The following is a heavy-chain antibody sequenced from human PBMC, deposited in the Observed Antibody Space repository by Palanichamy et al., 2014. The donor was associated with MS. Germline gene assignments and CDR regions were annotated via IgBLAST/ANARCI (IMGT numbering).Heavy chain of an antibody. J-gene: IGHJ4*02. V-gene: IGHV3-23*01. CDR3: AKELAAGLKFDY. D-gene: IGHD6-19*01. CDR1: GFTFSSYA. CDR2: ISGSGGST. Sequence: EVQLLEVWGEAWYRPGGSLRLSCAASGFTFSSYAMSWVRQAPGKGLEWVSGISGSGGSTYYADSVKGRFTMSRDNSKNTLYLQMNSLRAEDTAIYYCAKELAAGLKFDYWGQGSLVTVSS.